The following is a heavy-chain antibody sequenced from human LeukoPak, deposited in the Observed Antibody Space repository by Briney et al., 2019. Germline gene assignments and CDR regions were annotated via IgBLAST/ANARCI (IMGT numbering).Heavy chain of an antibody. D-gene: IGHD6-13*01. J-gene: IGHJ4*02. CDR1: GFTFSGYG. V-gene: IGHV3-30*18. Sequence: GGSLRLSCAASGFTFSGYGMHWVRQAPGKGLEWVATISFDGSNKNYADSVKGRFTISRDNSKNTLYLQMNSLRAEDTAVFYCAKGEAAAQRGYFDYWGQGTLVTVSS. CDR2: ISFDGSNK. CDR3: AKGEAAAQRGYFDY.